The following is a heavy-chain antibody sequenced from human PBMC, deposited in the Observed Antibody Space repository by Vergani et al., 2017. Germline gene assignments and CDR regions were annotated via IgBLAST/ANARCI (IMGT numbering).Heavy chain of an antibody. J-gene: IGHJ5*02. CDR2: IYYRGRT. V-gene: IGHV4-38-2*01. CDR1: RFSVSSGYH. D-gene: IGHD6-19*01. Sequence: QIQLQESGPGLVKASETLSLTCGVSRFSVSSGYHWGWIRQPPGKGLEWIGAIYYRGRTDYSPSLKNRVTLSMDTSRNQFSLHLRSVTAADTAVYYCARHAQPIALAGSILDFNWLDPWGPGTLVTVSS. CDR3: ARHAQPIALAGSILDFNWLDP.